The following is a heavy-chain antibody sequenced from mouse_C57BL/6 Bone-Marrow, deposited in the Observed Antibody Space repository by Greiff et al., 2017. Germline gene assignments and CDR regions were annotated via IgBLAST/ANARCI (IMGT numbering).Heavy chain of an antibody. CDR3: ARQADYDVDY. CDR2: ISNLAYSI. Sequence: EVKLVESGGGLVQPGGSLKLSCAASGFTFSDYGMAWVRQAPRKGPEWVAFISNLAYSIYYAYTVTGRFPISRENAKNTLYLAMSSLRSEDTAMYYCARQADYDVDYWGQGTTLTVSS. V-gene: IGHV5-15*01. CDR1: GFTFSDYG. J-gene: IGHJ2*01. D-gene: IGHD2-4*01.